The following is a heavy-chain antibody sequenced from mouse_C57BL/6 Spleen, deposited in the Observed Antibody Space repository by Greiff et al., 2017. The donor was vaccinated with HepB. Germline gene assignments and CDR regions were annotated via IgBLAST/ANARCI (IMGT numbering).Heavy chain of an antibody. CDR2: IYPSDSET. D-gene: IGHD1-1*01. CDR1: GYTFTSYW. V-gene: IGHV1-61*01. CDR3: ARSHYCGSRGVDY. Sequence: QVQLQQPGAELVRPGSSVKLSCKASGYTFTSYWMDWVKQRPGQGLEWIGNIYPSDSETHYNQKFKDKATLTVDKSSSTAYMQLSSLTSEDSAVYYCARSHYCGSRGVDYWGQGTTLTVSS. J-gene: IGHJ2*01.